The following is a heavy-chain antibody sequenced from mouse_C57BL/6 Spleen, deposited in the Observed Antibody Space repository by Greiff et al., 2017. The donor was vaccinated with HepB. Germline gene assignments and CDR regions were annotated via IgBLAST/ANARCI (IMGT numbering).Heavy chain of an antibody. CDR3: ARRGYGSSLYYFDY. Sequence: EVQLVESGGDLVKPGGSLKLSCAASGFTFSSYGMSWVRQTPDKRLEWVATISSGGSYTYYPDSVKGRFTISRDNAKNTLYLQMSSLKSEDTAMYYCARRGYGSSLYYFDYWGQGTTLTVSS. CDR1: GFTFSSYG. CDR2: ISSGGSYT. D-gene: IGHD1-1*01. J-gene: IGHJ2*01. V-gene: IGHV5-6*01.